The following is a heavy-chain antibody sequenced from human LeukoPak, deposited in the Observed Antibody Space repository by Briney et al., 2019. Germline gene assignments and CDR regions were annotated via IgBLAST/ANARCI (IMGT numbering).Heavy chain of an antibody. V-gene: IGHV1-2*02. J-gene: IGHJ6*03. Sequence: ASVKVSCKASGYTFTGYYMHWVRQAPGQGLEWMGWINPNSGGTNYAQKFQGRVTMTRDTSISTAYMELRRLRSDDTAVYYCARRGSSSLAYYYMDVWGKGTTVTVSS. CDR1: GYTFTGYY. CDR3: ARRGSSSLAYYYMDV. CDR2: INPNSGGT. D-gene: IGHD6-13*01.